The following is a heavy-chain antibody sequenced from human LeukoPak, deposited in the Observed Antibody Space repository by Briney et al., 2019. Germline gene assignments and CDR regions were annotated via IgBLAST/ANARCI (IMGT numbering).Heavy chain of an antibody. CDR3: ARGPTYYDFWSGYWDYYYYMDV. CDR2: MNSNSGNT. Sequence: ASVKVSCKAPGYTFTSYDINWVRQATGQGLEWMGWMNSNSGNTGYAQKFQGRVTITRNTSISTAYMELSSLRSEDTAVYYCARGPTYYDFWSGYWDYYYYMDVWGKGTTVTVSS. J-gene: IGHJ6*03. CDR1: GYTFTSYD. D-gene: IGHD3-3*01. V-gene: IGHV1-8*03.